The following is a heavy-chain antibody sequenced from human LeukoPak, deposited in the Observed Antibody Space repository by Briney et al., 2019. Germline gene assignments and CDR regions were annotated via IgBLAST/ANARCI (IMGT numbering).Heavy chain of an antibody. D-gene: IGHD3-9*01. V-gene: IGHV3-30-3*01. CDR3: ARDRVPSNLTGPNYYYYGMDV. CDR2: ISYDGSNK. CDR1: GFTFSSYA. Sequence: GGSLRLSCAASGFTFSSYAMHWVRQAPGKGLEWVAVISYDGSNKYYADSVKGRFTISRDNSKNTLYLQMNSLRAEDTAVYYCARDRVPSNLTGPNYYYYGMDVWGQGTTVTVSS. J-gene: IGHJ6*02.